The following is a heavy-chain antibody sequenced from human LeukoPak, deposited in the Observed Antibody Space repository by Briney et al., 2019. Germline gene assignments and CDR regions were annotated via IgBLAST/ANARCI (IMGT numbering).Heavy chain of an antibody. CDR1: GFTFSSYG. Sequence: GGSLRLSCEASGFTFSSYGMHWVRQAPGEGLQWVAFIQYDGNNKYYADSVRGRFTISRDNSKNTLYLQMSSLRAEDTAVYYCAKGSSGLFDYWGQGTLVTVSS. CDR3: AKGSSGLFDY. CDR2: IQYDGNNK. J-gene: IGHJ4*02. V-gene: IGHV3-30*02. D-gene: IGHD6-19*01.